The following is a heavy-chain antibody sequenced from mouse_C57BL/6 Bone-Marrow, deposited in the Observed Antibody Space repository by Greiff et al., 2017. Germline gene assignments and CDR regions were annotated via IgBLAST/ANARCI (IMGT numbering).Heavy chain of an antibody. CDR1: GYTFTSYW. CDR3: ARHYYDYDGFAY. V-gene: IGHV1-72*01. J-gene: IGHJ3*01. CDR2: IAPNSGGT. Sequence: QVQLKQPGAELVKPGASVKLSCKASGYTFTSYWMHWVKQRPGRGLEWIGRIAPNSGGTKYNEKFKSKATLTVDKPSSTAYMQLSSLTSEDSAVYYCARHYYDYDGFAYWGQGTLVTVSA. D-gene: IGHD2-4*01.